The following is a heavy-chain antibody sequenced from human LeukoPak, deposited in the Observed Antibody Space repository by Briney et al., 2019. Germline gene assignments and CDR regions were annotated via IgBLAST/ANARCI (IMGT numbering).Heavy chain of an antibody. CDR3: ARSYYDSSGYYSPFDY. Sequence: PLASVKVSCKASGGTFSSYAISWVRQAPGQGLEWMGGIIPIFGTANYAQKFQGRVTITADESTSTAYMELSSLRSEDTAVYYCARSYYDSSGYYSPFDYWGQGTLVTVSS. D-gene: IGHD3-22*01. CDR1: GGTFSSYA. J-gene: IGHJ4*02. CDR2: IIPIFGTA. V-gene: IGHV1-69*13.